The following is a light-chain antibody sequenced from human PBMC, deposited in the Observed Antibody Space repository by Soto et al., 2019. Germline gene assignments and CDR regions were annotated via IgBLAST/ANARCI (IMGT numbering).Light chain of an antibody. J-gene: IGKJ4*01. Sequence: DIVMTQSPLSLPVTPGEPASISCRSSQSLLHSNGYNYFDWYLQKLGQSPQLLIYLGSNRASGVPHRFSGSGSAIDFCPNSIRWEPQEVPGDYYLHALQTLELTFGEGTKVEIK. CDR3: LHALQTLELT. CDR2: LGS. V-gene: IGKV2-28*01. CDR1: QSLLHSNGYNY.